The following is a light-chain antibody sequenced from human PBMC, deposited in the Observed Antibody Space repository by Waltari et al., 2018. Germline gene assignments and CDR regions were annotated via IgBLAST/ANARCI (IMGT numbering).Light chain of an antibody. J-gene: IGLJ3*02. Sequence: QSALTQPASVSGSPGQSLTIPCTGTRGAIGNSKFVSWYRQDPGRAPNLIFYDVSQRPSGVSIRFSGSKSGNTASLTISGLQAEDEADYYCSSYTTASSWVFGGGTKLTVL. V-gene: IGLV2-14*01. CDR1: RGAIGNSKF. CDR2: DVS. CDR3: SSYTTASSWV.